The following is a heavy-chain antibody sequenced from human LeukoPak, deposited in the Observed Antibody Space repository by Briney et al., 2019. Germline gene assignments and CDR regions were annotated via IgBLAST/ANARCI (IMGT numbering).Heavy chain of an antibody. CDR3: ARGMWQGQLVDY. CDR1: GYTFTSYD. Sequence: ASVKVSCKASGYTFTSYDINWVREATGQGLEWVGWMNPNSGNTGYAQKFPGRVTMTRNTSISTAYMELSILRSEDTAVYYCARGMWQGQLVDYWGQGTLVTVSS. J-gene: IGHJ4*02. V-gene: IGHV1-8*01. CDR2: MNPNSGNT. D-gene: IGHD6-6*01.